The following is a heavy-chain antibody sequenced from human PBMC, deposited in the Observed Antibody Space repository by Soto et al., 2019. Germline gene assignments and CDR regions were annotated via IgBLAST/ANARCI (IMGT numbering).Heavy chain of an antibody. D-gene: IGHD3-16*01. CDR2: FDPEDAET. V-gene: IGHV1-24*01. CDR1: GYTLTELS. CDR3: ATRTYYDYVWGSFDY. J-gene: IGHJ4*02. Sequence: ASVKVCCKVSGYTLTELSLHWVRQPPGKGLEWMGGFDPEDAETIFAQKFQGRVTLTEDTSTDTAYMELSSLGSDDTAVYYCATRTYYDYVWGSFDYWGQGTPVTVSS.